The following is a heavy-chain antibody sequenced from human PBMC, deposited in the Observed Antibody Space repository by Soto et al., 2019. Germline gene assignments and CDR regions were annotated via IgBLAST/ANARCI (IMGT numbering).Heavy chain of an antibody. CDR3: ARAGNSYNTGYFFDY. J-gene: IGHJ4*02. Sequence: SETLSLTCTISAGSISNYYWTWIRRPPGKGLEWVGFIYYTGSTKYNPSLESRVTISLDTSKNRFSLKLSSVTAADTAVYYCARAGNSYNTGYFFDYWGQGTLVTVSS. D-gene: IGHD3-10*01. CDR1: AGSISNYY. CDR2: IYYTGST. V-gene: IGHV4-59*13.